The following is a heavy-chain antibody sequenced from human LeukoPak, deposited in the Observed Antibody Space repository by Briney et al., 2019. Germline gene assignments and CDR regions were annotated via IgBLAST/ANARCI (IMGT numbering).Heavy chain of an antibody. D-gene: IGHD1-26*01. CDR2: IHSSGNT. CDR1: GGSISPYY. Sequence: PSETLSLTCTVSGGSISPYYWSWIRQPPGKGLEWIGYIHSSGNTNYSPALKSRVTISVDTSKNQFSLKVTSVTAADTAVYYCAGHLYSATYYYWGQGTLVTVSS. V-gene: IGHV4-59*08. CDR3: AGHLYSATYYY. J-gene: IGHJ4*02.